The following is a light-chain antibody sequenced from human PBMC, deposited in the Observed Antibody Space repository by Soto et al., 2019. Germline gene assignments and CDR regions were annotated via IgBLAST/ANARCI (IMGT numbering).Light chain of an antibody. V-gene: IGKV3-20*01. J-gene: IGKJ1*01. CDR3: HQYDSWT. Sequence: DIVLTQSPVTLSLSPGERATLSCRASQSVSSNYLAWYQQKPGQAPRLLIYGASSRATGIPDRFSGSGSGTDFTLTISRLEPEDFAVYYCHQYDSWTFGQGTKVDIK. CDR1: QSVSSNY. CDR2: GAS.